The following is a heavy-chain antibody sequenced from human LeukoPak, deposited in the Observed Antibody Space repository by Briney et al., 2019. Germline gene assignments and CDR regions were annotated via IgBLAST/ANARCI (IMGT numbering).Heavy chain of an antibody. D-gene: IGHD1-20*01. V-gene: IGHV3-30-3*01. CDR2: ISYDGSNE. CDR1: GFTFSSYA. Sequence: GGSLRLSCTASGFTFSSYAMHWVRQAPGKGLECVAVISYDGSNEHYADSVKGRFTISRDNSKNTLYLQMNSLRVEDTAVYYCLRDLNWSLDQWGQGTLVTVSS. J-gene: IGHJ4*02. CDR3: LRDLNWSLDQ.